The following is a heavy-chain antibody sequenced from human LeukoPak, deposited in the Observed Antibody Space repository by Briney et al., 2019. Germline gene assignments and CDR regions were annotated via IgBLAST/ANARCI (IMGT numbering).Heavy chain of an antibody. V-gene: IGHV1-69*13. CDR2: IIPIFGTA. CDR3: ATATRYFNWLLPLDY. Sequence: SVKVSCKASGGTFSSYAISWVRQAPGQGLEWMGGIIPIFGTANYAQKFQGRVTITADESTSTAYMELSSLRSEDTAVYYCATATRYFNWLLPLDYWGQGTLVTVSS. CDR1: GGTFSSYA. J-gene: IGHJ4*02. D-gene: IGHD3-9*01.